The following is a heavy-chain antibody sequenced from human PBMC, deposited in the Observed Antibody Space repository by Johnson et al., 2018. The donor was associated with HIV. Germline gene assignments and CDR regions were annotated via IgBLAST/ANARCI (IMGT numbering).Heavy chain of an antibody. CDR2: ISFDGSNK. CDR3: ARPLGPPLWHDAFDI. Sequence: QVQLVESGGGLVQPGGSLRLSCAASGLAFSTYWMHWVRQAPGKGLEWLAFISFDGSNKYFGGSVEGRFDISRENSKNTLYLQMNSLRAEDTAVYYCARPLGPPLWHDAFDIWGQGTMVTVSS. V-gene: IGHV3-30*03. D-gene: IGHD3-16*01. J-gene: IGHJ3*02. CDR1: GLAFSTYW.